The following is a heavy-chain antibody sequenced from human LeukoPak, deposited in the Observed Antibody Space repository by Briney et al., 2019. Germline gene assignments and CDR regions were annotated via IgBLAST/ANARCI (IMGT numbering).Heavy chain of an antibody. J-gene: IGHJ6*02. CDR3: ASTYYDFWSGYSYYYYGMDV. Sequence: GGSLRLSCAASGFTFSSYAMHWVRQAPGKGLEWVAVISYDGSNKYYADSVKGRFTISRDNSKNTLYLRMNSLRAEDTAVYYCASTYYDFWSGYSYYYYGMDVWGQGTTVTVSS. D-gene: IGHD3-3*01. V-gene: IGHV3-30-3*01. CDR1: GFTFSSYA. CDR2: ISYDGSNK.